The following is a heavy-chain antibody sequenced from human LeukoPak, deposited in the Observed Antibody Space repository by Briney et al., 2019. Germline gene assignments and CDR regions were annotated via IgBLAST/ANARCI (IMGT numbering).Heavy chain of an antibody. D-gene: IGHD1-26*01. V-gene: IGHV4-4*02. J-gene: IGHJ4*02. CDR2: IYHSGST. Sequence: SGTLSLTCAVSGGSISSSNWWSWVRQPPGKGLEWIGEIYHSGSTNYDPSLKSRVTISVDTSKNQFSLKLSSVTAADTAVYYCARRRYRVGYFDYWGQGTLVTVSS. CDR1: GGSISSSNW. CDR3: ARRRYRVGYFDY.